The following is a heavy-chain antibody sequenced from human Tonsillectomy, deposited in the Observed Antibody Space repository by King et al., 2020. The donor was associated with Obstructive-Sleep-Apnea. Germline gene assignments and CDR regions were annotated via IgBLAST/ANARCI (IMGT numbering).Heavy chain of an antibody. D-gene: IGHD6-13*01. V-gene: IGHV4-31*03. J-gene: IGHJ4*02. CDR3: ARGGGIAEAEDY. CDR1: GVSISSGGYY. Sequence: QLQESGPGLVKPSQTLSLTCTVSGVSISSGGYYWNWIRQHPGQGLEWIGYIYTSGNTYYNPSLKSRVTVSVDLSTNQISLKLRSVTAADTAVYFCARGGGIAEAEDYWGQGTLVTVSS. CDR2: IYTSGNT.